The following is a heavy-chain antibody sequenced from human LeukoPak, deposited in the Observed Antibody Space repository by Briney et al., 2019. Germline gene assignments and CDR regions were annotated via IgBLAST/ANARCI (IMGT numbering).Heavy chain of an antibody. J-gene: IGHJ4*02. Sequence: PGGSMRLSCAASGFTFSSYAMSWVRQAPGKGLEWVSAISGSGGSTYYADSVKGRFTISRDNSKNTLYLQMNSLRAEDTAVYHCAKGFKGYVAVAANWGFDYWGQGTQVTVSS. D-gene: IGHD6-19*01. V-gene: IGHV3-23*01. CDR1: GFTFSSYA. CDR3: AKGFKGYVAVAANWGFDY. CDR2: ISGSGGST.